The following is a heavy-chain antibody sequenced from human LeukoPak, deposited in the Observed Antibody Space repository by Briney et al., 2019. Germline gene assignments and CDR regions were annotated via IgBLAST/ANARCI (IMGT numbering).Heavy chain of an antibody. D-gene: IGHD2-2*01. Sequence: PSETLSLTCTVSGGSISRYYWSWIRQPPGKGLEWIGYIYYSGSTSYNPSLKSRVTISADTSKNQFSLKLSSVTAADTAVYYCARGEYQLLPFDYWGQGTLVTVSS. J-gene: IGHJ4*02. CDR3: ARGEYQLLPFDY. CDR1: GGSISRYY. CDR2: IYYSGST. V-gene: IGHV4-59*01.